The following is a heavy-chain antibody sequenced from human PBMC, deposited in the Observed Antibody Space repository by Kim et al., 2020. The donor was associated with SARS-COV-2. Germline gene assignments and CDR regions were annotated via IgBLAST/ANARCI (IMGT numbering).Heavy chain of an antibody. Sequence: GGSLRLSCVASGFMFSAYRMDWVRQAPGKGPEWVSSISSYSNYIYYAASVKGRFTISRDNAKNSVVLQMNSLQSEDTAVYYCVTDERASGWGSWGQGTLVTVSA. J-gene: IGHJ1*01. V-gene: IGHV3-21*01. CDR3: VTDERASGWGS. D-gene: IGHD3-16*01. CDR2: ISSYSNYI. CDR1: GFMFSAYR.